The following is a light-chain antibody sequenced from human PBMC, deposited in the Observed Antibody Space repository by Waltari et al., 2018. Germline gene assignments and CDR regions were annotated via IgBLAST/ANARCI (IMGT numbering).Light chain of an antibody. CDR2: DAS. Sequence: DIVMTQSPATLSVSPGERATLFCRASETIGNKLAWYQQKAGQAPRLLIFDASTGASDIPDRCVGSGSGTDFTRTIRSLQSEDSAVYFCQQYSDRPPWTFGQGTKVEIK. CDR3: QQYSDRPPWT. V-gene: IGKV3-15*01. J-gene: IGKJ1*01. CDR1: ETIGNK.